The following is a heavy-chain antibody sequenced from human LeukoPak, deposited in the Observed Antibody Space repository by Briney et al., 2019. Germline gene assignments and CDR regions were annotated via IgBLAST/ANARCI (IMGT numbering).Heavy chain of an antibody. CDR1: GFTFSSYS. Sequence: PGGSLRLSCAASGFTFSSYSMNWVRQAPGKGLEWVSSISSSSSYIYYADSVKGRFTISRDNAKNSLYLQMNSLRAEDTAVYYCAKDLAREEVLWFGELLFDPWGQGTLVTVSS. CDR3: AKDLAREEVLWFGELLFDP. J-gene: IGHJ5*02. V-gene: IGHV3-21*01. D-gene: IGHD3-10*01. CDR2: ISSSSSYI.